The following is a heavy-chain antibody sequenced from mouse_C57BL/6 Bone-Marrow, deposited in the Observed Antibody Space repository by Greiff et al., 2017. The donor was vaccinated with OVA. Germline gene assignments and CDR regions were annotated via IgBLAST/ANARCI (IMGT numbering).Heavy chain of an antibody. Sequence: QVQLQQSGAELVKPGASVKMSCKASGYTFTSYWITWVKQRPGQGLEWIGDIYPGSGSTNYNEKFKSKATLTVDTSSSTAYMQLSSLTSEDSAVYYCARGEVFITTVVATYYFDYWGQGTTLTVSS. CDR3: ARGEVFITTVVATYYFDY. CDR2: IYPGSGST. J-gene: IGHJ2*01. D-gene: IGHD1-1*01. V-gene: IGHV1-55*01. CDR1: GYTFTSYW.